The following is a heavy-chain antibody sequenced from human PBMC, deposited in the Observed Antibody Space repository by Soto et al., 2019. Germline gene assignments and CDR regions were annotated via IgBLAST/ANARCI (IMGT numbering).Heavy chain of an antibody. Sequence: PSETLSLTCTVPGGSISSGPSYWGWIRQPPGQGLEGVGSIYYLGNTYYNSSLWSRVVISVDKSKNLFSLKLSSVTAADTAVYYCAGLYPYESNGYHRNYWGQGTQVTVSS. CDR3: AGLYPYESNGYHRNY. CDR2: IYYLGNT. CDR1: GGSISSGPSY. D-gene: IGHD3-22*01. V-gene: IGHV4-39*01. J-gene: IGHJ4*02.